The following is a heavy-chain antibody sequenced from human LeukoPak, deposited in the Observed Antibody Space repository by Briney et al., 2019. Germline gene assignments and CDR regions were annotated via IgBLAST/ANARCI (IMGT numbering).Heavy chain of an antibody. J-gene: IGHJ6*03. D-gene: IGHD6-13*01. CDR2: ISSVSSYI. Sequence: PGGSLRLSCAASGFTFSNYNMNWVRQAPGKGLEWVSSISSVSSYIYYADSVKGRFTISRDNAKNSLYLQMNSLRAEDTAVYYCASDGSSLKYYYYYMDVWGKGTTVTVSS. CDR3: ASDGSSLKYYYYYMDV. CDR1: GFTFSNYN. V-gene: IGHV3-21*01.